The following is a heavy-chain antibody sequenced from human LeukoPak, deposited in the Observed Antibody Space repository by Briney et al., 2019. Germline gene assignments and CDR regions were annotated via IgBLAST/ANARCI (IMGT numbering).Heavy chain of an antibody. CDR3: ARDRLRFVY. CDR1: GDSVSSNSAA. CDR2: IYYSGNT. J-gene: IGHJ4*02. V-gene: IGHV4-61*01. Sequence: SQTLSLTCAISGDSVSSNSAAWNWIRQSPGKGLEWIGYIYYSGNTNYNPSLKSRVTISVDTSKNQFSLKLSSVTAADTAAYYCARDRLRFVYWGQGTLVTVSS.